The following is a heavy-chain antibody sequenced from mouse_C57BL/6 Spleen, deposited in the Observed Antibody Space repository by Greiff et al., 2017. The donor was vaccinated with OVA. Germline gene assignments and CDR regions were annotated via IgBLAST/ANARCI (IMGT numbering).Heavy chain of an antibody. J-gene: IGHJ1*03. CDR1: GYTFTSYW. D-gene: IGHD1-1*01. CDR3: ATTLVATYYFDD. Sequence: QVQLQQSGAELVKPGASVKLSCKASGYTFTSYWMHWVKQRPGQGLEWIGMIHPNSGSTNYNKKFKSKATLTVDKSSSTAYMQLSSLTSEDSAVYYCATTLVATYYFDDWGKGTTVTVSS. V-gene: IGHV1-64*01. CDR2: IHPNSGST.